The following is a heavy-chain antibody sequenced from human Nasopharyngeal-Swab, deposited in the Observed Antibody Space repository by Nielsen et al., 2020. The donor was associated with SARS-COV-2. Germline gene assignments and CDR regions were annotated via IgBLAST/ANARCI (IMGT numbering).Heavy chain of an antibody. J-gene: IGHJ6*02. V-gene: IGHV4-61*01. CDR2: IYYSGST. CDR1: GGSVSSGSYY. D-gene: IGHD3-10*01. Sequence: SETLSLTCTVSGGSVSSGSYYWSWIRQPPGKGREWIGYIYYSGSTHYNPSLKSRVTISVDTSKNQFSLKLSSVTAADTAVYYCARDHYGSGSPSMDVWGQGTTVTVSS. CDR3: ARDHYGSGSPSMDV.